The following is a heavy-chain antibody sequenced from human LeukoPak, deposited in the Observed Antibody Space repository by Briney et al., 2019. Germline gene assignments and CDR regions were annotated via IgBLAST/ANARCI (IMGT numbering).Heavy chain of an antibody. CDR3: ARAQVQWLYYYGMDV. CDR1: GGTFLSHT. CDR2: ITPVINTA. J-gene: IGHJ6*02. D-gene: IGHD6-19*01. Sequence: GASVKVSCKTSGGTFLSHTFSWVRQAPGQGLGWMGKITPVINTANYAQTFQGRVSIYADKSTTTVYMDLSSLRPDDTAVYYCARAQVQWLYYYGMDVWGQGTTVTVSS. V-gene: IGHV1-69*08.